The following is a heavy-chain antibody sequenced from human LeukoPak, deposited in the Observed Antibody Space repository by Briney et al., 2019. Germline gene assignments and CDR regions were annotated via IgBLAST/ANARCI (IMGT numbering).Heavy chain of an antibody. CDR1: GFTFGDYA. Sequence: GRSLRVSCTASGFTFGDYAMSWFRQAPGKGLEWVGFIRSIAYGGTTEYAASVKGRFTISRDDSKSIAYLQMNSLKTEDTAVYYCTADIVVVVAAGFDYWGQGTLVTVSS. J-gene: IGHJ4*02. CDR2: IRSIAYGGTT. D-gene: IGHD2-15*01. CDR3: TADIVVVVAAGFDY. V-gene: IGHV3-49*03.